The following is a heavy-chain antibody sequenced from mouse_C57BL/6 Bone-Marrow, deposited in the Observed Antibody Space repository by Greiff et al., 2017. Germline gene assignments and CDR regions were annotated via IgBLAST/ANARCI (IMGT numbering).Heavy chain of an antibody. D-gene: IGHD1-1*01. J-gene: IGHJ1*03. V-gene: IGHV1-69*01. CDR3: ERKAVVYWYVDV. Sequence: VQLQQPGAELVMPGASVKLSCKASGYTFTSYWMHWVKQRPGQGLEWIGEIDPSDSYTNYNQKFKGKSPLTVDKSSSTAYMQLSSLTSEDAAVYYCERKAVVYWYVDVWGTGTTVTVSS. CDR2: IDPSDSYT. CDR1: GYTFTSYW.